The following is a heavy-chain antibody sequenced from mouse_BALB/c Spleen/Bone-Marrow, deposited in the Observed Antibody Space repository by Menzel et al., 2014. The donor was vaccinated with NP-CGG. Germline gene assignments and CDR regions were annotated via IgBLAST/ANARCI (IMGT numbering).Heavy chain of an antibody. CDR1: GYSITSGYS. Sequence: QQSGPDLVKPSQSLSLTCTVTGYSITSGYSWHWIRQFPGNKLEWLGYIHYNGNTDYNPSLRGRISITRDTSKNQFFLQLNSVTTEDTATYYCARFYGSYSYWGQGTTLTVSS. CDR2: IHYNGNT. CDR3: ARFYGSYSY. V-gene: IGHV3-1*02. D-gene: IGHD1-1*02. J-gene: IGHJ2*01.